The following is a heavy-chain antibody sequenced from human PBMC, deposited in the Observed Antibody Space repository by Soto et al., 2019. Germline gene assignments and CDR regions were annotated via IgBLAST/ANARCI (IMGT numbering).Heavy chain of an antibody. J-gene: IGHJ4*02. Sequence: GGSLRLSCAASGFTFSSYAMSWVRQAPGKGLEWVSAISGSGGSTYYADSVKGRFTISRDNSKNTLYLQMNSLRAEDTAVYYCAKQSPTRAARPPGYFDYWGQGTLVTVSS. CDR2: ISGSGGST. D-gene: IGHD6-25*01. CDR3: AKQSPTRAARPPGYFDY. CDR1: GFTFSSYA. V-gene: IGHV3-23*01.